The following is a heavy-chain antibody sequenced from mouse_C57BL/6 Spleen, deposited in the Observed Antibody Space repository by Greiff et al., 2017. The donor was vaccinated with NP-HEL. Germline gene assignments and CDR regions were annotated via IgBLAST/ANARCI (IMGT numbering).Heavy chain of an antibody. V-gene: IGHV1-39*01. CDR3: ARSGGPGFAD. J-gene: IGHJ3*01. CDR2: INPNYGTT. CDR1: GYSFTDYN. Sequence: VQLQQSGPELVKPGASVKISCKASGYSFTDYNMNWVKQSNGKSLEWIGVINPNYGTTSFYQQFKGTATLTVDPSSSTAYTQLNSLTSEDSAVYYCARSGGPGFADWGQGTLGTVSA. D-gene: IGHD1-1*02.